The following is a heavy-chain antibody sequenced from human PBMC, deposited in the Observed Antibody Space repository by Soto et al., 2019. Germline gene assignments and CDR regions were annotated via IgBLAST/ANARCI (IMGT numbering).Heavy chain of an antibody. D-gene: IGHD2-2*01. CDR2: INAGNGNT. V-gene: IGHV1-3*01. CDR3: AREDAKDIVVVPAVALDY. CDR1: GYTFTSYA. J-gene: IGHJ4*02. Sequence: ASVKVSCKASGYTFTSYAMHWVRQAPGQRLEWMGWINAGNGNTKYSQKFQGRVTITRDTSASTAYMELSSLRSEDTAVYYCAREDAKDIVVVPAVALDYWGKGTLVTVSS.